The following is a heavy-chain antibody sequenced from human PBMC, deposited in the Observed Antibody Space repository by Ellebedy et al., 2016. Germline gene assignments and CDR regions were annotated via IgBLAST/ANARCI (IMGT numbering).Heavy chain of an antibody. D-gene: IGHD3-9*01. CDR1: GGSFSGYY. J-gene: IGHJ4*02. Sequence: SETLSLXXAVYGGSFSGYYWSWIRQPPGKGLEWIGEINHSGSTNYNPSLKSRVTISVDTSKNQFSLKLSSVTAADTAVYYCARSHYDILTGPAIYFDYWGQGTLVTVSS. CDR2: INHSGST. CDR3: ARSHYDILTGPAIYFDY. V-gene: IGHV4-34*01.